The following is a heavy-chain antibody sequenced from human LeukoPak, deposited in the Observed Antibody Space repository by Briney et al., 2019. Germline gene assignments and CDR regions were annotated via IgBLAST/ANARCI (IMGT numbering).Heavy chain of an antibody. D-gene: IGHD5-24*01. CDR1: GGSFSGYY. V-gene: IGHV4-34*01. J-gene: IGHJ4*02. CDR2: INHSGST. Sequence: SETLSLTCAVYGGSFSGYYWSWIRQPPGKGLEWIGEINHSGSTNYNPSLKSRVTISVDTSKNQFSLKLSSVTAADTAVYYCARHYSRWLNQYYFDYWGQGTLVTVSS. CDR3: ARHYSRWLNQYYFDY.